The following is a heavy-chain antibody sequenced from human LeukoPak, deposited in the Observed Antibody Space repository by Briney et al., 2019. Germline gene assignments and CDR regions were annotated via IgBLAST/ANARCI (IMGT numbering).Heavy chain of an antibody. CDR3: ARAPGYCSGGSCYGGEFDY. D-gene: IGHD2-15*01. J-gene: IGHJ4*02. CDR2: IYYSGST. V-gene: IGHV4-30-4*01. Sequence: SSETLSLTCTVSGGSIGRGDYYWSWIRQPPGKGLEWIGCIYYSGSTYYNPSLKSRVTISVDTSKNQFSLNLNSVTAADTAVYYCARAPGYCSGGSCYGGEFDYWGQGTLVTVSS. CDR1: GGSIGRGDYY.